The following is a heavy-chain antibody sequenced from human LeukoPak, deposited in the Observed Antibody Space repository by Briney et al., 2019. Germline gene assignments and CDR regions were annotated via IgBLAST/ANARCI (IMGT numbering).Heavy chain of an antibody. V-gene: IGHV3-21*01. CDR1: GFTFSPYS. Sequence: GGSPRLSCAASGFTFSPYSMNWVRQAPGEGLEWVSSISVTSVYIYYADSVKGRFTISRDNAKNALYLQMNSLRAEDTAVYYCARGTPYTSSSDFDYWGQGTLVTVSS. D-gene: IGHD6-6*01. J-gene: IGHJ4*02. CDR3: ARGTPYTSSSDFDY. CDR2: ISVTSVYI.